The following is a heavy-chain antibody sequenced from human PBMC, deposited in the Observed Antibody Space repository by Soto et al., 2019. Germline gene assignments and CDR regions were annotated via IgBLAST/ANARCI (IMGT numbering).Heavy chain of an antibody. CDR2: ISSSSSYI. Sequence: EVQLVESGGGLVKPGGSLRLSCAASGFTFSSYSMNWVRQAPGKGLEWVSSISSSSSYIYYADSVKGRFTISRDNAKNTTNLQKNSLGADDSAVYYCARSYDSRGYYVGWGLDYYYYGMDVWGQGTTVTVSS. CDR3: ARSYDSRGYYVGWGLDYYYYGMDV. D-gene: IGHD3-22*01. CDR1: GFTFSSYS. V-gene: IGHV3-21*01. J-gene: IGHJ6*02.